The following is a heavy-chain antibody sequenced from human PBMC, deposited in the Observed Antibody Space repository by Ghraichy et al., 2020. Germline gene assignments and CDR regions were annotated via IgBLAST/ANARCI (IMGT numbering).Heavy chain of an antibody. CDR3: AKDNAELLYYYGMDV. CDR1: GFTFSSYA. Sequence: GGSLRLSCAASGFTFSSYAMSWVRQAPGKGLEWVSAISGSGGSTYYADSVKGRFTISRDNSKNTLYLQMNSLRAEDTAVYYCAKDNAELLYYYGMDVWGQGTTVTVSS. CDR2: ISGSGGST. J-gene: IGHJ6*02. V-gene: IGHV3-23*01. D-gene: IGHD1-26*01.